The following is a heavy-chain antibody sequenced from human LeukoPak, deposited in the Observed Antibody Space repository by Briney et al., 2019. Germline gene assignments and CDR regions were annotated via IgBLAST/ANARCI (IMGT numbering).Heavy chain of an antibody. CDR3: AILRWDIVVVVAAGMDV. Sequence: ASVKVSCKASGYTFTSYGISWVRQAPGQGLEWMGWISAYNGNTNYAQKLQGRVTMTTDTSTSTAYMELRSLRSDDTVVYYCAILRWDIVVVVAAGMDVWGQGTTVTVSS. CDR1: GYTFTSYG. D-gene: IGHD2-15*01. CDR2: ISAYNGNT. V-gene: IGHV1-18*01. J-gene: IGHJ6*02.